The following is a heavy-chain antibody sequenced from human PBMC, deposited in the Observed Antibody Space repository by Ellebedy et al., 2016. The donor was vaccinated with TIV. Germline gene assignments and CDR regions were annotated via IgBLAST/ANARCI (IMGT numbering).Heavy chain of an antibody. CDR3: AREVFGYTGYRIFDF. CDR1: GGSISSGDYY. J-gene: IGHJ4*02. Sequence: MPSETLSLTCTVSGGSISSGDYYWSWIRQPPGKGLEWIGYILYSGGTYYNPSLKSRVTISVDTSKNQFSLKLKSVTAADTAVFYCAREVFGYTGYRIFDFWGQGTLVTVSS. D-gene: IGHD5-12*01. CDR2: ILYSGGT. V-gene: IGHV4-30-4*01.